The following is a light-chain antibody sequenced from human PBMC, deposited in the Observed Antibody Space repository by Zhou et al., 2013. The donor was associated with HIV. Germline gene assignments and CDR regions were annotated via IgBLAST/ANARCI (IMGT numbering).Light chain of an antibody. CDR1: QSISSR. Sequence: DIQMTQSPSTLSASVGDRVTITCRASQSISSRLAWYQQKSGKAPKLLINQASRLESGVSPRFSASGSGTEFTLTISSLQPDDFASYYCQQYENYPFTIGGGTKVETK. V-gene: IGKV1-5*03. CDR3: QQYENYPFT. J-gene: IGKJ4*01. CDR2: QAS.